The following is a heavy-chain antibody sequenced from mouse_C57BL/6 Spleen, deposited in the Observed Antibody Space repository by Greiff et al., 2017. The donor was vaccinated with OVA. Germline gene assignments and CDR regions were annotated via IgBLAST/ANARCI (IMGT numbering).Heavy chain of an antibody. CDR1: GYTFTSYW. CDR3: TYGTPYAMYY. CDR2: IHPNSGSS. V-gene: IGHV1-64*01. D-gene: IGHD2-1*01. J-gene: IGHJ4*01. Sequence: QVQLKQPGAELVKPGASVKLSCKASGYTFTSYWMHWVKQRPGQGLEWIGMIHPNSGSSNYNEKFKSKATLTVDKSSSTAYMQLSSLTSEDSAVYYCTYGTPYAMYYWGQGTSVAVSS.